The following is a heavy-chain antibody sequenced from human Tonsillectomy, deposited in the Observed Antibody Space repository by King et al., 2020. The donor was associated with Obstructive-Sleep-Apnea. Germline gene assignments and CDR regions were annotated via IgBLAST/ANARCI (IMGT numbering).Heavy chain of an antibody. CDR3: ARLPPERQLNPEKNYYGSGSYEGDY. V-gene: IGHV5-51*01. Sequence: QLVQSGAEVKKPGESLKISCKGSGYSFTSYWIAWVRQMPGKGLEWMGIIYPGDSDTRYSPSFQGQVIISADKSISTAYLQWSSLKASDTAMYYCARLPPERQLNPEKNYYGSGSYEGDYWGQGTLVTVSS. J-gene: IGHJ4*02. CDR2: IYPGDSDT. D-gene: IGHD3-10*01. CDR1: GYSFTSYW.